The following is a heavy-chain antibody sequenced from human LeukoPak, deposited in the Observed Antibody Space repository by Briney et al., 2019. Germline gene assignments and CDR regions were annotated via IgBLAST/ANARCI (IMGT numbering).Heavy chain of an antibody. D-gene: IGHD1-26*01. V-gene: IGHV3-23*01. CDR1: GFTFTNYA. Sequence: GGSLRLSCAVSGFTFTNYAMTWVRQAPGKGLEWVSSISASGVMTYYADSVKGRFTVSRDNSKNSLYLQMSSLTAADTAVYYCAKDRSIGTYYTFDHWGQGTLVTVSS. CDR2: ISASGVMT. CDR3: AKDRSIGTYYTFDH. J-gene: IGHJ4*02.